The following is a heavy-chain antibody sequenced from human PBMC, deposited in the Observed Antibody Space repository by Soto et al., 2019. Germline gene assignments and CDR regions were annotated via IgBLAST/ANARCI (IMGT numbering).Heavy chain of an antibody. CDR1: GGTFSSYA. CDR2: IIPIFGTA. D-gene: IGHD3-22*01. Sequence: SVKVSCKASGGTFSSYAISWVRQAPGQGLEWMGGIIPIFGTANYAQKFQGRVTITADESTSTAYMELSSLRSEDTAVYYCARDLRDSSGYYLTVPIAFDYWGQGTLVTVSS. CDR3: ARDLRDSSGYYLTVPIAFDY. V-gene: IGHV1-69*13. J-gene: IGHJ4*02.